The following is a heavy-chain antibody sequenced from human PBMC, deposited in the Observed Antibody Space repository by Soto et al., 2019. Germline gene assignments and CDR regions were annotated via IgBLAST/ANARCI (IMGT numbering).Heavy chain of an antibody. CDR3: ASQLPAPAHIDY. V-gene: IGHV3-23*01. CDR1: GFTFNSYA. Sequence: EVQLLESGGGLVRPGGSLRLSCAASGFTFNSYALSWVRQAPGRGLEWVSAVSGNGGSTFYADSVKGQFTISRDNSKNTLYLQMSSLRAEDTAVYYCASQLPAPAHIDYWGQGTLVTVSS. J-gene: IGHJ4*02. CDR2: VSGNGGST. D-gene: IGHD3-10*01.